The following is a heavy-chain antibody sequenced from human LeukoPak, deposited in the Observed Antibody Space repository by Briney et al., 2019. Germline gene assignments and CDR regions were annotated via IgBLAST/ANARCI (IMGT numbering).Heavy chain of an antibody. D-gene: IGHD5-18*01. CDR1: GGSFSGYY. CDR2: INHSGST. J-gene: IGHJ4*02. V-gene: IGHV4-34*01. CDR3: AGSYGYDY. Sequence: SETLSLTCAVYGGSFSGYYWSWIRQPPGKGLEWIGEINHSGSTNYNPSLKSRVTTSVDTSKNQFSLKLSSVTAADTAVYYCAGSYGYDYWGQGTLVTVSS.